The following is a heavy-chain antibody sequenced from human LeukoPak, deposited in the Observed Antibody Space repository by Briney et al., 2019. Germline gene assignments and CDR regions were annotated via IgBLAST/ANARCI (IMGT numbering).Heavy chain of an antibody. CDR1: GFTFSSYG. CDR2: ISYDGSNK. V-gene: IGHV3-30*18. D-gene: IGHD3-3*01. J-gene: IGHJ4*02. CDR3: AKVDDFWSGPDY. Sequence: PGGSLRLSCAASGFTFSSYGMHWVRQAPGKGLEWVAVISYDGSNKYYADSVKGRFTISRDNSKNTLYLQMNSLRAEDTAVYYCAKVDDFWSGPDYWGQGTLVTVSS.